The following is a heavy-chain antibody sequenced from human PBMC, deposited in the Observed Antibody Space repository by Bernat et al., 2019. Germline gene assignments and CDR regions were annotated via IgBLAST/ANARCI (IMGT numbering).Heavy chain of an antibody. V-gene: IGHV3-23*01. Sequence: EVHLLESGGGLVQPGGSLRLSCAASGFTFSSYAMSWVRQAPGKGLEWVLAISGSGGSTYYADSVKGRFTISRDNSKNTLYLQMNSLRAEDTAVYYCASPLYYYDSSGYYLDYWGQGTLVTVSS. CDR1: GFTFSSYA. CDR3: ASPLYYYDSSGYYLDY. D-gene: IGHD3-22*01. CDR2: ISGSGGST. J-gene: IGHJ4*02.